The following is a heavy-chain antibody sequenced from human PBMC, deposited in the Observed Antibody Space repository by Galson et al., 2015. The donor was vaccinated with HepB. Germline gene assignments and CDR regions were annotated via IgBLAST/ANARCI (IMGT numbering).Heavy chain of an antibody. J-gene: IGHJ6*02. V-gene: IGHV3-30-3*01. Sequence: SLRLSCAASGFTFSSYAMHWVRQAPGKGLEWVAVISYDGSNKYYADSVKGRFTISRDNSKNTLYLQMNSLRAEDTAVYYCARERDYYYYGMDVWGQGTTVTVSS. CDR1: GFTFSSYA. CDR2: ISYDGSNK. CDR3: ARERDYYYYGMDV.